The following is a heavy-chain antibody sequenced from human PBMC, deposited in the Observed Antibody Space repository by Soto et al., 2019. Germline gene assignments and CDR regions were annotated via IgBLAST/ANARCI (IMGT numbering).Heavy chain of an antibody. CDR1: GGSFSAYY. D-gene: IGHD1-26*01. J-gene: IGHJ6*01. CDR3: ARILHGRMLATTNYYYCGMDV. Sequence: SETLSLTCAVCGGSFSAYYWSWIRQPPGKGREWIGELTHRGNTNYNPSLESRVTISVDTSNKRFSLKLSYVIAADTAVYYWARILHGRMLATTNYYYCGMDVWGQGTTGTVAS. V-gene: IGHV4-34*01. CDR2: LTHRGNT.